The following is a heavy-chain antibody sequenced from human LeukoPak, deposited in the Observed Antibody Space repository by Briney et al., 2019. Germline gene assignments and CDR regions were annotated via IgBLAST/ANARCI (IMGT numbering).Heavy chain of an antibody. V-gene: IGHV3-21*01. CDR3: ARDRGDYGSGSYYNGLDY. CDR2: ISSSSSYI. CDR1: GFIFSNYA. J-gene: IGHJ4*02. Sequence: PGGSLRLSCAASGFIFSNYAMSWVRQAPGKGLEWVSSISSSSSYIYYADSVKGRFTISRDNAKNSLYLQMNSLRAEDTAVYYCARDRGDYGSGSYYNGLDYWGQGTLVTASS. D-gene: IGHD3-10*01.